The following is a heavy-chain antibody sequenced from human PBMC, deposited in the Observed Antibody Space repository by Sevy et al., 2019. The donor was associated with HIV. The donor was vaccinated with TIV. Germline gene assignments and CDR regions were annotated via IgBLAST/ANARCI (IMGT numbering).Heavy chain of an antibody. CDR3: TTDYLARSGPSDDGLDI. D-gene: IGHD2-15*01. CDR2: IKRKSGGYAA. J-gene: IGHJ3*02. CDR1: GFSLSDAY. Sequence: GGSLRLSCVASGFSLSDAYMIWVRQAPGKGLEWVGRIKRKSGGYAADYTTPVKDRFTISSDDSKNTLWLQMNSLKTEDTGIYYCTTDYLARSGPSDDGLDIWGQGTMVTVSS. V-gene: IGHV3-15*01.